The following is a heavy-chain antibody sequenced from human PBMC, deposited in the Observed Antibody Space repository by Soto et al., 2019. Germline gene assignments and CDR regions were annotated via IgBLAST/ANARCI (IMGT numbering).Heavy chain of an antibody. V-gene: IGHV4-34*01. D-gene: IGHD1-1*01. CDR1: GGSFSGYY. CDR3: ARDPVQLERGFDY. Sequence: PSETLSLTCAVYGGSFSGYYWSWIRQPPGKGLEWIGEINHSGSTNYNPSLKSRVTISVDTSKNQFSLKLGSVTAADTAVYYCARDPVQLERGFDYWGQGTLVTGSS. J-gene: IGHJ4*02. CDR2: INHSGST.